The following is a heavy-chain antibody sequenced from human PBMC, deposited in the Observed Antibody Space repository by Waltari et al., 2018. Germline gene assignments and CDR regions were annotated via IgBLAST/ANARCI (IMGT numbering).Heavy chain of an antibody. CDR1: GFAFSTDW. Sequence: EVQLVESGGGLVQPGGSLRLSCAASGFAFSTDWMTWVRQAPGKGLEWVANIKSDGSVKHYVDSVKGRLTISRDNARNSLYLQLNSLRAEDTAVYYCTRDSSPGSQTSGWFDAFDIWGQGARVTVSA. CDR3: TRDSSPGSQTSGWFDAFDI. D-gene: IGHD6-19*01. CDR2: IKSDGSVK. J-gene: IGHJ3*02. V-gene: IGHV3-7*01.